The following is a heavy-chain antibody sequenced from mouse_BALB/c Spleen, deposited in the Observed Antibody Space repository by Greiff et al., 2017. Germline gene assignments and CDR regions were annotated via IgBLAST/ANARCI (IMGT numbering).Heavy chain of an antibody. CDR1: GFTFNTYA. V-gene: IGHV10-1*02. Sequence: EVQVVESGGGLVQPKGSLKLSCAASGFTFNTYAMNWVRQAPGKGLEWVARIRSKSNNYATYYADSVKDRFTISRDDSQSMLYLQMNNLKTEDTAMYYCVRQRITTVVDVFDVWGAGTTVTVSS. J-gene: IGHJ1*01. D-gene: IGHD1-1*01. CDR3: VRQRITTVVDVFDV. CDR2: IRSKSNNYAT.